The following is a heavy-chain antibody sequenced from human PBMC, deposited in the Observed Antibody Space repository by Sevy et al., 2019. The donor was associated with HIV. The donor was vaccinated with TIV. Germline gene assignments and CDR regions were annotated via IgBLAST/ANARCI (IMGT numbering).Heavy chain of an antibody. D-gene: IGHD6-19*01. Sequence: GGSLRLSCTASGFTCSYYGMHWVRQTPGKGLEWVAFIGYDGTNKYYSDSLKGRFAISTDNSKNTLFLQMNSLRTEDTAIYYCAKNTASAGTGGFDYWGQGALVTVSS. CDR3: AKNTASAGTGGFDY. V-gene: IGHV3-30*02. CDR2: IGYDGTNK. J-gene: IGHJ4*02. CDR1: GFTCSYYG.